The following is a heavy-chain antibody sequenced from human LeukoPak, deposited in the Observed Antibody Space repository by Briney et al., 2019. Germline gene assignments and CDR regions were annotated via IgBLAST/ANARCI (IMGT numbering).Heavy chain of an antibody. CDR1: GGSFSGYY. D-gene: IGHD2-2*01. V-gene: IGHV4-34*01. J-gene: IGHJ4*02. Sequence: SETLSLTCAVYGGSFSGYYWTWIRQPPGKGLEWIGEINHSGSTTYKPSLKSRVTISVDTSKNHFSLRLTSVTAADTAVYYCARGPCSTSCHRSWFFDYWGQGTLVTVSS. CDR2: INHSGST. CDR3: ARGPCSTSCHRSWFFDY.